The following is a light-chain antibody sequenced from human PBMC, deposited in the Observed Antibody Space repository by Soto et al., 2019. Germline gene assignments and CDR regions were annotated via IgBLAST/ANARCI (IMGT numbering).Light chain of an antibody. Sequence: QSALTQPASVSGSPGQSITISCTGTSSDVGGYNYVSWYQQYPGKAPKLMIYEVSNRPSGVSNRFSGSKSGNTASLTISGLQADDEAEYYCSTYTSSSTLVFGTGTKLTVL. J-gene: IGLJ1*01. CDR3: STYTSSSTLV. CDR2: EVS. V-gene: IGLV2-14*01. CDR1: SSDVGGYNY.